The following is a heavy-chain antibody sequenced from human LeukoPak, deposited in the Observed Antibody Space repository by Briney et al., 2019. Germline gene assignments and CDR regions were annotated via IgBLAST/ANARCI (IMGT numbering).Heavy chain of an antibody. CDR3: TRDNASAGSYWYFDL. D-gene: IGHD6-13*01. CDR2: IRSKAYGGTT. Sequence: GGSVRLSCTASGFTFGGFAMSWVPQAPGKGLEWVSFIRSKAYGGTTEYAASVKGRFTISRDDSKSIAYLQMNSLKTEDTAVYYCTRDNASAGSYWYFDLWGRGTLVTVSS. V-gene: IGHV3-49*04. J-gene: IGHJ2*01. CDR1: GFTFGGFA.